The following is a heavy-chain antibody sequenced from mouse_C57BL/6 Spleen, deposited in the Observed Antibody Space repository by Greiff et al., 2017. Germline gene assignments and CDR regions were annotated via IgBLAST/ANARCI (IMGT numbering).Heavy chain of an antibody. J-gene: IGHJ2*01. D-gene: IGHD1-1*01. Sequence: QVQLKQSGAELARPGASVKLSCKASGYTFTSYGISWVKQRTGQGLEWIGEIYPRSGNTYYNEKFKGKATLTADKSSSTAYMELRSLTSEDSAVXFCARSYGSSYLYYFDYWGQGTTLTVSS. CDR2: IYPRSGNT. CDR1: GYTFTSYG. CDR3: ARSYGSSYLYYFDY. V-gene: IGHV1-81*01.